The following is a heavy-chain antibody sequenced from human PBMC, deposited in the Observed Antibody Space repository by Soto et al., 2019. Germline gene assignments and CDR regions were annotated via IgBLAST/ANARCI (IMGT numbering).Heavy chain of an antibody. CDR2: INRDGSTT. CDR3: ARAYGDYYYYYYMDV. J-gene: IGHJ6*03. D-gene: IGHD4-17*01. V-gene: IGHV3-74*03. CDR1: GFTFSSYW. Sequence: GGSLRLSCAVSGFTFSSYWMNWVRQAPGEGLVWVARINRDGSTTTYADSVKGRFTISRDNSKNTLYLQMNSLRAEDTAVYYCARAYGDYYYYYYMDVWGKGTTVTVSS.